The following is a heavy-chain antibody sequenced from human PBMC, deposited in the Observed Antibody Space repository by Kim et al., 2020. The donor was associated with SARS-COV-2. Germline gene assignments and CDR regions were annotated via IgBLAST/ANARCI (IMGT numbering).Heavy chain of an antibody. V-gene: IGHV4-39*01. J-gene: IGHJ4*02. CDR1: GGSISSSSYY. CDR3: AGSGYSSSWSDY. Sequence: SETLSLTCTVSGGSISSSSYYWGWIRQPPGKGLEWIGSIYYSGSTYYNPSLKSRVTISVDTSKNQFSLKLSSVTAADTAVYYCAGSGYSSSWSDYWGQGTLVTVSS. CDR2: IYYSGST. D-gene: IGHD6-13*01.